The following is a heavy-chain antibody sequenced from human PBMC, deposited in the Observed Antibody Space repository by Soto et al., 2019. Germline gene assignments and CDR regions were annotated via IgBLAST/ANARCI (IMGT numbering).Heavy chain of an antibody. CDR2: MYYSGST. V-gene: IGHV4-31*11. CDR1: GDSIGTDGYY. CDR3: ARGGVLRFLKWFPGGWLDP. D-gene: IGHD3-3*01. Sequence: QVQLQESGPGLVKPSHTLSLTCAVSGDSIGTDGYYWSWIRQVPGKGLEWIGHMYYSGSTSYNPSLKSRVNISGDTSKTQFSLSLPSVTAADTAVYFCARGGVLRFLKWFPGGWLDPWGQGTLVSVSS. J-gene: IGHJ5*02.